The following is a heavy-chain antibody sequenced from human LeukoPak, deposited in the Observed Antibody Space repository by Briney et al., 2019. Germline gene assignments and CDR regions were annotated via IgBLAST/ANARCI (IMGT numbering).Heavy chain of an antibody. Sequence: SGPTLVNPTQTLTLTCTFSGFSLSTSGMCVSWIRQPPGKALEWLALIDWDDDKYYSTSLKTRLTISKDTSKNQVVLTMTNMDPVDTATYYCARSPTLGIAARPSYFDYWGQGTLVTVSS. D-gene: IGHD6-6*01. J-gene: IGHJ4*02. CDR2: IDWDDDK. CDR1: GFSLSTSGMC. CDR3: ARSPTLGIAARPSYFDY. V-gene: IGHV2-70*01.